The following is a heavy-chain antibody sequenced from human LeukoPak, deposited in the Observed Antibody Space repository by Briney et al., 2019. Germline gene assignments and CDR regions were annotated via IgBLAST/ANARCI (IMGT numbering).Heavy chain of an antibody. CDR2: IYSGGST. V-gene: IGHV3-53*01. D-gene: IGHD5/OR15-5a*01. CDR3: ARDPSLRVTLDY. Sequence: GGSLRLSCAASGFTVSSNYMSWVRQAPGKGLEWVSVIYSGGSTYYADSVKGRFTISRDNSKNMLYLEMNSLRAEDTAVYYCARDPSLRVTLDYWGQGTLVTVSS. J-gene: IGHJ4*02. CDR1: GFTVSSNY.